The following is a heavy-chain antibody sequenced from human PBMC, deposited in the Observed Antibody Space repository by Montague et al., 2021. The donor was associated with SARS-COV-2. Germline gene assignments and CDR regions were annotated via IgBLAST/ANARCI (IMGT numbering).Heavy chain of an antibody. V-gene: IGHV4-39*01. D-gene: IGHD3-10*01. CDR2: IDYNGSA. J-gene: IGHJ3*02. CDR1: GDSINNSRYH. Sequence: SETLSLTCSLSGDSINNSRYHWGWIRQPPGKGLEWIGTIDYNGSAYYXPSLKSRVTISVDTSKDQFFLKLNSVTATDTAVYYCARLESTRGVIIRGAFHIWGQGTKVTVSS. CDR3: ARLESTRGVIIRGAFHI.